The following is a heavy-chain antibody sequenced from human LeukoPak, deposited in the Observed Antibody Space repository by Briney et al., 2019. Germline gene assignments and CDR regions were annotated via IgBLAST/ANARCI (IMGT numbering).Heavy chain of an antibody. D-gene: IGHD3-3*01. V-gene: IGHV4-30-2*01. CDR2: IYHSGST. J-gene: IGHJ3*02. Sequence: SETLSLTCTVSGGSISSGGYYWSWIRQPPGKGLEWIGYIYHSGSTYYNPSLKSRVTISVDRSKNQFSLKLSSVTAADTAVYYCARRAIFGVVTTNHDAFDIWGQGTMVTVSS. CDR1: GGSISSGGYY. CDR3: ARRAIFGVVTTNHDAFDI.